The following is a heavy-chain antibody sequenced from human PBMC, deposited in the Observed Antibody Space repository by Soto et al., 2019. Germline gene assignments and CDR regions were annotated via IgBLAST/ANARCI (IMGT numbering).Heavy chain of an antibody. V-gene: IGHV5-51*01. CDR3: ARPYGRSYAMDV. CDR2: IYPSDSDT. D-gene: IGHD2-15*01. CDR1: GYSFTTYW. Sequence: GESLKISCRASGYSFTTYWIAWVRQMPGKGLEWMGIIYPSDSDTRYSPSFQGQVTISADKSISTAYLQWSSLKASDTAMYYCARPYGRSYAMDVWGQGTTVTVSS. J-gene: IGHJ6*02.